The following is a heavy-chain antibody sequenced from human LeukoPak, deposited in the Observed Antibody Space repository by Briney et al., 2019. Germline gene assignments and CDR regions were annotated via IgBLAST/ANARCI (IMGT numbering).Heavy chain of an antibody. CDR3: ARIRRPLRGYFDH. Sequence: SETLSLTCYLYGGSFSGYYWSWIRQSPGKGLERIGEINQIGNTNYIPSLKSRLTISIDTSNNQFSLNLTSVTAADTGVYYCARIRRPLRGYFDHWGQGTLVT. V-gene: IGHV4-34*01. D-gene: IGHD3-16*01. J-gene: IGHJ4*02. CDR2: INQIGNT. CDR1: GGSFSGYY.